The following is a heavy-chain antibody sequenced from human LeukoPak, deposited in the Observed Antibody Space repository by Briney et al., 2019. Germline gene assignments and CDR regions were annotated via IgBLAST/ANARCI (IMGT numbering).Heavy chain of an antibody. J-gene: IGHJ3*02. D-gene: IGHD2-15*01. CDR2: MNPNSANT. CDR3: ARGGLRWRDPFDI. Sequence: GASVKVSCKASGYTLNTYDINWVRQATGQGLEWMGWMNPNSANTGYSQKFRGRVTMTRNTSISTAYMELKSLRSEDTAVYYCARGGLRWRDPFDIWGQGTLVTVSS. CDR1: GYTLNTYD. V-gene: IGHV1-8*01.